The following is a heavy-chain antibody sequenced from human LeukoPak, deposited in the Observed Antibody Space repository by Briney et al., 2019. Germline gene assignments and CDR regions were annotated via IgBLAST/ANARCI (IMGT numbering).Heavy chain of an antibody. CDR1: GFTFSSYG. J-gene: IGHJ4*02. CDR3: TSPRSSLTYYFDY. D-gene: IGHD3-9*01. CDR2: IRYDGSNK. V-gene: IGHV3-30*02. Sequence: GGSLRLSCAASGFTFSSYGMHWVRQAPGKGLEWVAFIRYDGSNKYYADSVKGRFTISRDNSKNTLYLQMNSLRAEDTAVYFCTSPRSSLTYYFDYWGQGTLVTVSS.